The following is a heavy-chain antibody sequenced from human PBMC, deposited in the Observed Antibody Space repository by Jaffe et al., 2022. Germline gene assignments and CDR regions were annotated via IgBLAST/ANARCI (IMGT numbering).Heavy chain of an antibody. V-gene: IGHV4-34*01. CDR1: GGSFSGYY. Sequence: QVQLQQWGAGLLKPSETLSLTCAVYGGSFSGYYWSWIRQPPGKGLEWIGEINHSGSTNYNPSLKSRVTISVDTSKNQFSLKLSSVTAADTAVYYCARAKLSLRKVSPHTPTSGLRTSLGYCSSTSCPDTFDIWGQGTMVTVSS. CDR2: INHSGST. D-gene: IGHD2-2*01. CDR3: ARAKLSLRKVSPHTPTSGLRTSLGYCSSTSCPDTFDI. J-gene: IGHJ3*02.